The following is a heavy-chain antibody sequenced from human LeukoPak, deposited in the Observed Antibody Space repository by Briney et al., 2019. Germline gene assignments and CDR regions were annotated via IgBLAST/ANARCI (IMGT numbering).Heavy chain of an antibody. V-gene: IGHV1-18*01. CDR3: ARGLLHYYYYYMDV. D-gene: IGHD2-15*01. CDR1: GYTFTSYG. CDR2: ISAYNGNA. Sequence: ASVKVSCKASGYTFTSYGISWVRQAPGQGLEWMGWISAYNGNANYAQKLQGRVTMTTDTSTSTAYMELRSLRSDDTAVYYCARGLLHYYYYYMDVWGKGTTVTVSS. J-gene: IGHJ6*03.